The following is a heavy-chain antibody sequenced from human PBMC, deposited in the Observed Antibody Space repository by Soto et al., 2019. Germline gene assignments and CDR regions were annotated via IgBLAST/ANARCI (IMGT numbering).Heavy chain of an antibody. CDR3: ARAVPAASYGMDV. J-gene: IGHJ6*02. CDR1: GGSISSSNW. D-gene: IGHD2-2*01. V-gene: IGHV4-4*02. CDR2: IYHSGST. Sequence: PSETLSLTCAVSGGSISSSNWWSWVRQPPGKGLEWIGEIYHSGSTNYNPSLKSRVTISVDKSKNQFSLKLSSVTAADTAVYYCARAVPAASYGMDVWGQGTTVTVSS.